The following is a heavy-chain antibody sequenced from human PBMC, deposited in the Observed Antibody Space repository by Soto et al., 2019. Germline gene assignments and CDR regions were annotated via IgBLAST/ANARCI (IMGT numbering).Heavy chain of an antibody. V-gene: IGHV1-69*12. CDR2: IIPMFGTA. CDR1: GGTFSTYA. J-gene: IGHJ4*02. Sequence: QVQLVQSGAEVKKPESSVKVSCKAPGGTFSTYAISWVRQAPGQGLEWMGGIIPMFGTANYAPRFQDRVTITADESTNTVYMELSSLRSEDTAVYFCASGIQLWLRRIHNGYSGWGQGTLVTVSS. D-gene: IGHD5-18*01. CDR3: ASGIQLWLRRIHNGYSG.